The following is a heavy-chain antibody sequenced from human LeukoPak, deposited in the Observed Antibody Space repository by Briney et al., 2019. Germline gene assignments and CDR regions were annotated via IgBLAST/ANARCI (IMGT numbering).Heavy chain of an antibody. J-gene: IGHJ1*01. Sequence: ASVKVSCKASGYTFTSYDINWVRQATGQGLAWMGWMNPNSGNTGYAQKFQGRVTMTRNTSISTAYMEMSSLRSEDTAVYYCARGLRDSSGREYFQHWGQGTLITVSS. CDR3: ARGLRDSSGREYFQH. V-gene: IGHV1-8*02. D-gene: IGHD3-22*01. CDR2: MNPNSGNT. CDR1: GYTFTSYD.